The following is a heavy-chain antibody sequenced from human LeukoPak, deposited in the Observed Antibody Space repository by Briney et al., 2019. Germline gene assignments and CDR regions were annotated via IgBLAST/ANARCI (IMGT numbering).Heavy chain of an antibody. Sequence: GGSLRLSCAASGFTFSSYSMNWVRQAPGKGLEWVSSISSSSSYIYYADSVKGRFTISRDNSKNTLYLQMNSLRAEDTAVYYCAREYSSSSGSLDYWGQGTLVTVSS. J-gene: IGHJ4*02. CDR1: GFTFSSYS. V-gene: IGHV3-21*01. D-gene: IGHD6-6*01. CDR3: AREYSSSSGSLDY. CDR2: ISSSSSYI.